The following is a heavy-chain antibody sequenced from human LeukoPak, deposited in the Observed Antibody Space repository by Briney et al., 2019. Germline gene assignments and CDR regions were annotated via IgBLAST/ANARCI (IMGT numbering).Heavy chain of an antibody. D-gene: IGHD3-3*01. CDR2: DGSNK. V-gene: IGHV3-30*02. Sequence: DGSNKYYADSVKGRFTISRDNSKNTLYLQMNSLRAEDTAVYYCAKDRRYDFWSGYQPLSYWGQGTLVTVS. CDR3: AKDRRYDFWSGYQPLSY. J-gene: IGHJ4*02.